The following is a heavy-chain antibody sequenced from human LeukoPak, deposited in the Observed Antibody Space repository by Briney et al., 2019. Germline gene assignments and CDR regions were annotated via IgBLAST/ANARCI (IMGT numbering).Heavy chain of an antibody. CDR2: IYYRGST. CDR3: ARHGVGYNPFDY. J-gene: IGHJ4*02. D-gene: IGHD5-24*01. Sequence: PSETLSLTCTVSGGSISSTSYYWGWIRRPPGKGLEWIGSIYYRGSTYYNPSLMSRVTISLDTSKNQFSLTLRSVTAADTAVYYCARHGVGYNPFDYWGQGILVTVSS. CDR1: GGSISSTSYY. V-gene: IGHV4-39*01.